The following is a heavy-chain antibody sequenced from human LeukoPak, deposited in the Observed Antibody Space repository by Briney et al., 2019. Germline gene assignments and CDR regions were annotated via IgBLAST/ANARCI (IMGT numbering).Heavy chain of an antibody. Sequence: GGSLRLSCAASGFTFSSYGMHWVRQAPGKGLEWVAFIRYDGSNKYYADSVKGRFTISRDNSKNTLYLQMNSLGVEDTAVYYCASTRVYYCSSSSCYRWFDPWGQGTLVTVSS. CDR3: ASTRVYYCSSSSCYRWFDP. CDR1: GFTFSSYG. D-gene: IGHD2-2*01. CDR2: IRYDGSNK. J-gene: IGHJ5*02. V-gene: IGHV3-30*02.